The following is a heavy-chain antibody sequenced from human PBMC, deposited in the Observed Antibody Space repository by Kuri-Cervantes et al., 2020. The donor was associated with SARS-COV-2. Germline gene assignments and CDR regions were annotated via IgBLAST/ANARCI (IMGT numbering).Heavy chain of an antibody. CDR2: ISSTSSYI. V-gene: IGHV3-21*01. D-gene: IGHD2-2*01. CDR1: GFTFSSYS. J-gene: IGHJ5*02. CDR3: ARERGVIPAGLGWFDP. Sequence: GGSLRLSCAASGFTFSSYSMNWVRQAPGKGLEWVSSISSTSSYIYYADSVKGRFTISRDNSKNSLYLQMNSLRVEDTAVYYCARERGVIPAGLGWFDPWGQGTLVTVSS.